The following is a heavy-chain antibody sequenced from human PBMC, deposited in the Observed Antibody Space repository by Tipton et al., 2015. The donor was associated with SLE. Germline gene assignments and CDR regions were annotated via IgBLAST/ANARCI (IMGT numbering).Heavy chain of an antibody. J-gene: IGHJ2*01. CDR3: ARDRRGWCFDL. V-gene: IGHV4-61*02. D-gene: IGHD3-10*01. CDR2: IYTSGST. CDR1: GGSISSGSYY. Sequence: GLVKPSETLSLTCTVSGGSISSGSYYWSWIRQPAGKGLEWIGRIYTSGSTNYNPSLKSRVTISVDTSKNQFSLKLSSVTAADTAVYYCARDRRGWCFDLWGRGTLVTVSS.